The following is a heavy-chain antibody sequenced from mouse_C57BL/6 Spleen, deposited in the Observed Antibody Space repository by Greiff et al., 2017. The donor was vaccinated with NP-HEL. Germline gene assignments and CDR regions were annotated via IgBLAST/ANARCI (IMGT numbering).Heavy chain of an antibody. CDR3: TLFITTVVVGDYFDY. V-gene: IGHV14-1*01. D-gene: IGHD1-1*01. Sequence: DVKLQESGAELVRPGASVKLSCTASGFNIKDYYMHWVKQRPEQGLEWIGRIDPEDGDTEYAPKFQGKATMTADTSSNTAYLQLSSLTSEDTAVYYCTLFITTVVVGDYFDYWGQGTTLTVSS. CDR2: IDPEDGDT. CDR1: GFNIKDYY. J-gene: IGHJ2*01.